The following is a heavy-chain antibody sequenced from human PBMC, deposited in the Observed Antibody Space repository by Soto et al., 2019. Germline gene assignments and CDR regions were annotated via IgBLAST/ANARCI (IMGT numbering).Heavy chain of an antibody. CDR2: ISGSGGST. J-gene: IGHJ4*02. CDR1: GFTFSTYA. CDR3: AKVYYNFWSGYDY. D-gene: IGHD3-3*01. Sequence: EVQLLESGGGLVQPGGSLRLSCAAYGFTFSTYAMSWVRQAPGKGLEWVSAISGSGGSTYYADSVKGRFTISRDNSKNTLYLQVNSLRAEDTGVYYCAKVYYNFWSGYDYWGQGALVTVSS. V-gene: IGHV3-23*01.